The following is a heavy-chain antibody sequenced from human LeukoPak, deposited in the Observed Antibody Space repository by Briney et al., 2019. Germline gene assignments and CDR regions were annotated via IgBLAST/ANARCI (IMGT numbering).Heavy chain of an antibody. V-gene: IGHV1-18*01. J-gene: IGHJ5*02. D-gene: IGHD6-6*01. Sequence: ASVKVSCKASGYTFTSYGISWVRQAPGQGLEWMGWISAYNGNTNYAQKLQGRVTMTTDTSTSTAYMEPRSLRSDDTAVYYCARDLVKQLAAPNGFDPWGQGTLVTVSS. CDR2: ISAYNGNT. CDR1: GYTFTSYG. CDR3: ARDLVKQLAAPNGFDP.